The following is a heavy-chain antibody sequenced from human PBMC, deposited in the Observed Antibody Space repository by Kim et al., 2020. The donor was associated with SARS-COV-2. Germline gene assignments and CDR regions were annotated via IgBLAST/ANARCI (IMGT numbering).Heavy chain of an antibody. J-gene: IGHJ4*02. CDR3: ARDPDDYDSSGYYGAFDY. D-gene: IGHD3-22*01. V-gene: IGHV3-30*01. Sequence: VKGRCTISRDNSKNTLYLQMTSLRAEDTAVYYCARDPDDYDSSGYYGAFDYWGQGTLVTVSS.